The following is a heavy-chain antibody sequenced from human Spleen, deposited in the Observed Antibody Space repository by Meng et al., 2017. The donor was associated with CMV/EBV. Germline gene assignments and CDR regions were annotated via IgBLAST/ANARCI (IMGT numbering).Heavy chain of an antibody. V-gene: IGHV5-51*01. CDR1: GYIFTNYY. D-gene: IGHD1-26*01. CDR3: ARRLSGSYYAAFDI. J-gene: IGHJ3*02. Sequence: GESLKISCKTSGYIFTNYYIAWVRQMPGKGLECMGIIYPGDSDPRYSPSFQGQVTISADKSISTAYLQWSSLKASDTAMYYCARRLSGSYYAAFDIWGQGTMVTVSS. CDR2: IYPGDSDP.